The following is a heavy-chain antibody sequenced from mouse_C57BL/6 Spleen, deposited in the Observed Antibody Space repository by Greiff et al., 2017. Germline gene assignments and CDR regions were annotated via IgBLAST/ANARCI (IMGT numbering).Heavy chain of an antibody. CDR3: AMHPYDGSSYWYFDV. J-gene: IGHJ1*03. CDR2: INPNNGGT. D-gene: IGHD1-1*01. CDR1: GYTFTDYY. Sequence: VQLQQSGPELVKPGASVKISCKASGYTFTDYYMNWVKQSHGKSLEWIGDINPNNGGTSSNQKFKGKATLTVDKASSTAYMERRNLKSEDSAVYYCAMHPYDGSSYWYFDVWGTGTTVTVSS. V-gene: IGHV1-26*01.